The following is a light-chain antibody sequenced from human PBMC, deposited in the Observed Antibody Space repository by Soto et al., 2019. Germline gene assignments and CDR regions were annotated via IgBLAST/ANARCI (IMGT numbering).Light chain of an antibody. J-gene: IGKJ5*01. CDR2: GAS. V-gene: IGKV3-20*01. CDR1: QSVSSSQ. CDR3: QQYGRSPIT. Sequence: ELALTQSPGTLSLSRGERATISSSPSQSVSSSQLAWYQQKPGQAPRLLMYGASSRATGIPDRLSGSGSGTDFTLTISRLEPEDFAVYYCQQYGRSPITFGQGTRLEIK.